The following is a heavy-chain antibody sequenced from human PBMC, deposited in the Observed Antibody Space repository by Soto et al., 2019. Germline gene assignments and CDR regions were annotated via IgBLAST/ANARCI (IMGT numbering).Heavy chain of an antibody. CDR3: ARTSIAARNYYYYYMDV. CDR1: GFSLSTSGMC. Sequence: SGPTLVNPTQTLTLTCTFSGFSLSTSGMCVSWIRQPPGKALEWLARIDWDDDKYYSTSLKTRLTISNDTSKNQVVLTMTNMDPVDTATYYCARTSIAARNYYYYYMDVWGKGTTVTVSS. CDR2: IDWDDDK. V-gene: IGHV2-70*11. J-gene: IGHJ6*03. D-gene: IGHD6-6*01.